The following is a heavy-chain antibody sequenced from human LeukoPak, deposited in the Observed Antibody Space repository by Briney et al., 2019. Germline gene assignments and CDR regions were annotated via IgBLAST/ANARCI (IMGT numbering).Heavy chain of an antibody. D-gene: IGHD4-23*01. CDR1: GGSISGYY. V-gene: IGHV4-4*07. CDR3: ARGPQDYGGNSDYNEAFEI. Sequence: PSETLSLTCTVSGGSISGYYWSWIRQPAGKGLEWIGRIYTSGSTNYKPSLKSRVTMSVDTSKNQFSLKVSSVTAADTAVYYCARGPQDYGGNSDYNEAFEISGQGTTVTASS. J-gene: IGHJ3*02. CDR2: IYTSGST.